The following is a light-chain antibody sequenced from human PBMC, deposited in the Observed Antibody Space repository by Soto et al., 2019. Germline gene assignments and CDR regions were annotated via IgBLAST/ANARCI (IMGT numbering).Light chain of an antibody. CDR2: EGS. CDR1: SSDVGSYNL. V-gene: IGLV2-23*01. CDR3: SAYAGAVV. J-gene: IGLJ2*01. Sequence: QSALTQPASVSGSPGQSITISCTGTSSDVGSYNLVSWYQHHPGKAPKLMIYEGSTRPSGVSNRFSGSKSGNTASLTISGLQAEDEADYYCSAYAGAVVFGGGTKLTVL.